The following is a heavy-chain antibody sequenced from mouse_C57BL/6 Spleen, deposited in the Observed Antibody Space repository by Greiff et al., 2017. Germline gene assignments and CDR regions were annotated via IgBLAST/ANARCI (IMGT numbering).Heavy chain of an antibody. CDR1: GYSITSGYD. CDR3: ARSSYYFDY. CDR2: ISYSGST. D-gene: IGHD3-1*01. J-gene: IGHJ2*01. V-gene: IGHV3-1*01. Sequence: DVMLVESGPGMVKPSQSLSLTCTVTGYSITSGYDWHWIRHFPGNKLEWMGYISYSGSTNYNPSLKSRISITHDPSKNHFFLKLNSVTTEDTATYYCARSSYYFDYWGQGTTLTVSS.